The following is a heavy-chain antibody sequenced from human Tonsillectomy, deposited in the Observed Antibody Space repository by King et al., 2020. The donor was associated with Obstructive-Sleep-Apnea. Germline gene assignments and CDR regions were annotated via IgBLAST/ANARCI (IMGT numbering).Heavy chain of an antibody. CDR2: ISYDGSNK. D-gene: IGHD3-16*02. J-gene: IGHJ4*02. CDR3: AKMGELSLGYLAD. CDR1: GFTFSSYG. Sequence: VQLVESGGGVVQPGRSLRLSCAASGFTFSSYGMHWVRQAPGKGLEWVAVISYDGSNKYYADSVKGRFTISRDNSKNTRYLQMNSRRAEDTAVYYCAKMGELSLGYLADWGQGTLVTVSS. V-gene: IGHV3-30*18.